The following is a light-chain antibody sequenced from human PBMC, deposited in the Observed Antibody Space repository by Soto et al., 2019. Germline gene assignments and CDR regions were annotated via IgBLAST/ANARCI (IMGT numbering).Light chain of an antibody. CDR3: AAWDDSLNGVV. CDR1: SSNIGSHT. Sequence: QSVLTQPPSASGTPGQRVTISFSGSSSNIGSHTVNWDQQLPGTAPKLLIYSNNQRSSGVPDRLSGSKSVTSASLAISGLQSEDEDDYYCAAWDDSLNGVVFGGGTKLTVL. V-gene: IGLV1-44*01. CDR2: SNN. J-gene: IGLJ2*01.